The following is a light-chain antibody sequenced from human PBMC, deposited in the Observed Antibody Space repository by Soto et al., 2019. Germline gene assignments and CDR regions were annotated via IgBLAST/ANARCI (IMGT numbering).Light chain of an antibody. V-gene: IGKV3-20*01. Sequence: EIVLTQSPATLSLSPGERATLSCRASQSVSSYLAWYQQKPGQAPRLLIYGASNRATGIPDRFSGSGSGTDFTLTISRLEPEDFAVYYCQQYGSSGTFGQRTNVDI. J-gene: IGKJ1*01. CDR1: QSVSSY. CDR2: GAS. CDR3: QQYGSSGT.